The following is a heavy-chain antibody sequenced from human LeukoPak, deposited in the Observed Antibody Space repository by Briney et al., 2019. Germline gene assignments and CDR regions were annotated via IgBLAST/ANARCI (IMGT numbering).Heavy chain of an antibody. D-gene: IGHD3-10*01. CDR3: ARGLVPRRDYYGMDV. CDR1: GFTFSSYA. CDR2: INSDGSST. J-gene: IGHJ6*02. V-gene: IGHV3-74*01. Sequence: GGSLRLSCAASGFTFSSYAMSWVRQAPGKGLVWVSRINSDGSSTSYADSVKGRFTISRDNAKNTLYLQMNSLRAEDTAVYYCARGLVPRRDYYGMDVWGQGTTVTVSS.